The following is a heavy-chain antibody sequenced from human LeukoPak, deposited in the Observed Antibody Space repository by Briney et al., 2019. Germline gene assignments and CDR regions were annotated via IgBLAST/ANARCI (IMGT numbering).Heavy chain of an antibody. CDR1: GGSFSGYY. Sequence: PSETLSLTCAVYGGSFSGYYWSWIRQPPGKGLEWIGEINHSGSTNYNPSLKSRVTISVDTSKNQFSLKLSSVTAADTAVYYCARERHDFWSGYYKSAFDIWGQGTMVTVSS. J-gene: IGHJ3*02. CDR3: ARERHDFWSGYYKSAFDI. CDR2: INHSGST. D-gene: IGHD3-3*01. V-gene: IGHV4-34*01.